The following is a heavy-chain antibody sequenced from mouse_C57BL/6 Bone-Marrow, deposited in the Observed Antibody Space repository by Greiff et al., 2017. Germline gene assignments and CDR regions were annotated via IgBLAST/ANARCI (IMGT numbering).Heavy chain of an antibody. CDR1: GYTFTSYW. V-gene: IGHV1-64*01. CDR2: IHPNSGST. J-gene: IGHJ1*03. D-gene: IGHD2-3*01. Sequence: VQLQQPGAELVKPGASVKLSCKASGYTFTSYWMHWVKQRPGQGLEWIGMIHPNSGSTNYNEKFKSKATLTVDKSSSTAYMQLSSLTSEDSAVYYCARFGYSWYFDVGGTGTTVTVSS. CDR3: ARFGYSWYFDV.